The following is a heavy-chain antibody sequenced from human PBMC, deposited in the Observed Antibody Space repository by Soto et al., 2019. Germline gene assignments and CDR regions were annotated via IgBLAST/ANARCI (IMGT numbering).Heavy chain of an antibody. CDR3: ARDIHGDYAGD. J-gene: IGHJ4*02. CDR1: GYTFTSYG. CDR2: ISAYNGNT. Sequence: DSLQVSCTASGYTFTSYGISWVRQAPGQGLEWMGWISAYNGNTNYAQKLQGRVTMTTDTSTSTAYMELRSLRSDDTAVYYCARDIHGDYAGDWCQGPLVTVAS. V-gene: IGHV1-18*01. D-gene: IGHD4-17*01.